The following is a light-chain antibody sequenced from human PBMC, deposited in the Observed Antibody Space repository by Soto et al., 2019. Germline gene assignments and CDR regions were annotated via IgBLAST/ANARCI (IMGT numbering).Light chain of an antibody. CDR3: QQFNNWPHT. J-gene: IGKJ2*01. Sequence: EIVLTQSPATLSVSPWERATLSCRASQSVNQKLGWYQQKPGQAPRLLIYVASYRATGIPARFSGSGSGTEYTLTSSNLHAEDFAVYYCQQFNNWPHTFGQGTRLEIK. CDR1: QSVNQK. CDR2: VAS. V-gene: IGKV3-15*01.